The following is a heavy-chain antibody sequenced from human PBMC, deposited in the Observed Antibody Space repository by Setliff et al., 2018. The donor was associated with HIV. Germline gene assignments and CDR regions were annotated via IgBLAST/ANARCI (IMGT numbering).Heavy chain of an antibody. V-gene: IGHV3-21*01. Sequence: GGSLRLSCAASGFTFSTYWMSWVRQAPGKGLEWVSSITSGSTYVNYADSVKGRFSISRDNSKNSLYLQMNSLRAEDTAVYYCAKDRYYYGTSGPYFDYWGQGTLVTVSS. CDR1: GFTFSTYW. CDR3: AKDRYYYGTSGPYFDY. CDR2: ITSGSTYV. J-gene: IGHJ4*02. D-gene: IGHD3-22*01.